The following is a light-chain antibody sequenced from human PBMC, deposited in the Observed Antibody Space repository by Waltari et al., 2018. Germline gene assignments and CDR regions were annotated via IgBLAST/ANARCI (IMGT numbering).Light chain of an antibody. CDR1: QSLLHSNGYNY. Sequence: DIVMTQSPLSLPVTPGEPASISCRSSQSLLHSNGYNYFDWYLQKPGQSPQVLIYLGSNRASGVPDRFSGSGSGTDFTLKISRVEAEDVGVYYCMQALQSPRTFGQGTKVEI. V-gene: IGKV2-28*01. CDR3: MQALQSPRT. J-gene: IGKJ1*01. CDR2: LGS.